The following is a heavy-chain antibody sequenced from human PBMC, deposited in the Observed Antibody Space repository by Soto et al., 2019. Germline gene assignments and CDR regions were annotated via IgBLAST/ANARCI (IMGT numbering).Heavy chain of an antibody. CDR1: GFTFRNYA. J-gene: IGHJ3*02. CDR3: VKVWRGDDILYAFDI. Sequence: EVQLLESGGGLVQPGGPLRLSCAASGFTFRNYAMNWVRQAPGKGLEGVSVISNSGSKYYADSVKGRFTISRDNSKNTLYLQMNSLRAEDTAVYYCVKVWRGDDILYAFDIWGQGTMITVSS. V-gene: IGHV3-23*01. D-gene: IGHD3-9*01. CDR2: ISNSGSK.